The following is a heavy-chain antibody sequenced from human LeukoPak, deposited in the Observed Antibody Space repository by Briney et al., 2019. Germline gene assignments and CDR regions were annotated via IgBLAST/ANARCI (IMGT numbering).Heavy chain of an antibody. J-gene: IGHJ4*02. CDR1: GGTFSSYA. V-gene: IGHV1-69*04. Sequence: ASVKVSCKASGGTFSSYAISWVRQAPGQGLEWMGRIIPILGIANYAQKFQGRVTITADKSTSTAYMELSSLRSEDTAVYYCARVGEKWLVFDYWGQGTLVTVSS. CDR3: ARVGEKWLVFDY. D-gene: IGHD6-19*01. CDR2: IIPILGIA.